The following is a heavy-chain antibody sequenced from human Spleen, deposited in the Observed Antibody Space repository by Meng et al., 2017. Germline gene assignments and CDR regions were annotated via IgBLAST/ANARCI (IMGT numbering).Heavy chain of an antibody. CDR2: ITYDGSNK. D-gene: IGHD1-1*01. CDR3: TNDRLNH. Sequence: GGSLRLSCAASGFTFSSYAMHWVRQAPGKGLEWVAVITYDGSNKYYADSVKGRFTISRGNAKDTLYLQMNSLRAEDTAVYYCTNDRLNHWGQGTLVTVSS. CDR1: GFTFSSYA. V-gene: IGHV3-30*04. J-gene: IGHJ1*01.